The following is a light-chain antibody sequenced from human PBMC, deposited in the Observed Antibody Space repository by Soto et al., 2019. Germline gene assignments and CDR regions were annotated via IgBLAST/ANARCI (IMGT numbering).Light chain of an antibody. CDR1: QSVANTY. J-gene: IGKJ3*01. V-gene: IGKV3-20*01. CDR3: QQYGRSPGLLT. CDR2: DAS. Sequence: EIVLTQSPGTLSLSPGERVTLSCRASQSVANTYLAWYQQKPGQAPRLLIYDASTRATGIPDRFSGSGSGTGFTLTISRLEPEDFAVYYCQQYGRSPGLLTFGPGTQVDIK.